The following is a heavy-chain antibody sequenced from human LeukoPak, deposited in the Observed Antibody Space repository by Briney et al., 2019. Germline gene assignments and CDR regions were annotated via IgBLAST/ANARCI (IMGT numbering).Heavy chain of an antibody. CDR3: AKDVHDYINY. D-gene: IGHD3-16*01. V-gene: IGHV3-30*02. Sequence: LPGGSLRLSCAASGFTFSSYGIHCVRQAPGKGLEWVAFIRYDGNNKYYADSVKGRFTISRDNSKNTLYLQMNSLRTEDTAVYYCAKDVHDYINYWGQGTLVTVSS. CDR1: GFTFSSYG. CDR2: IRYDGNNK. J-gene: IGHJ4*02.